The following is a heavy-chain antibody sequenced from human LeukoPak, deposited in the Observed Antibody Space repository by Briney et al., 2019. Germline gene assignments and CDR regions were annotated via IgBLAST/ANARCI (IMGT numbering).Heavy chain of an antibody. J-gene: IGHJ3*02. D-gene: IGHD5-18*01. V-gene: IGHV4-39*07. CDR2: IYYSGST. CDR1: GASISSSRFY. CDR3: ARVDTTVVSGAFDI. Sequence: SETLSLTCSVSGASISSSRFYWGWIRQPPGTGLEWIGTIYYSGSTYYNPSLKSRVTISLDTSKNQFSLKLSSVTAADTALYYCARVDTTVVSGAFDIWGQGTMVTVSS.